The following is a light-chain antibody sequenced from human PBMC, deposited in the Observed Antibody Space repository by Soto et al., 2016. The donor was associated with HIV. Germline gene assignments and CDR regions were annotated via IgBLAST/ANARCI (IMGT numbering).Light chain of an antibody. J-gene: IGLJ3*02. CDR1: ALPKQY. V-gene: IGLV3-25*03. Sequence: SYELTQPPSVSVSPGQTARITCSGDALPKQYACWYQQKPGQAPVLVIYRDIERPSGIPERFSGSSSGTTVTLTISGVQAEDDADYYCQSADSSGTYRVFGGGTELTVL. CDR3: QSADSSGTYRV. CDR2: RDI.